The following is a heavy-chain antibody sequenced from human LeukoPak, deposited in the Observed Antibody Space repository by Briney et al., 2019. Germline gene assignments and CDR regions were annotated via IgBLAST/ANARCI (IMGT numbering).Heavy chain of an antibody. CDR2: IIPIFGTA. V-gene: IGHV1-69*13. Sequence: SVKVSCKASGGTFSSYAISWVRQAPGQGLEWMGGIIPIFGTANYAQKFQGRVTITADESTSTAYMELSSLRSEDTAVYYCAQRHRIQLCPWNFDYWGQGTLVTVSS. CDR1: GGTFSSYA. J-gene: IGHJ4*02. CDR3: AQRHRIQLCPWNFDY. D-gene: IGHD5-18*01.